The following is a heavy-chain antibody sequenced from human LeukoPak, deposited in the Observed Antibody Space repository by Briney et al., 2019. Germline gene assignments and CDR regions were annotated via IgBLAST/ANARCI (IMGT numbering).Heavy chain of an antibody. CDR1: GFTFSSYW. Sequence: PGGSLRLSCAASGFTFSSYWMSWVRQAPGKGLEWVANVKQDGSEKYYVDSVKGRFTISRDNAKNSLYLQMNSLRAEDTAVYYCARVWGVLWWDLNTSGAFDIWGQGTMVTVSS. CDR2: VKQDGSEK. CDR3: ARVWGVLWWDLNTSGAFDI. V-gene: IGHV3-7*04. D-gene: IGHD2-21*01. J-gene: IGHJ3*02.